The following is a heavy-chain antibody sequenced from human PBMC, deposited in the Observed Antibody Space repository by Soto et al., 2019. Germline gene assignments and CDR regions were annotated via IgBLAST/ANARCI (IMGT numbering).Heavy chain of an antibody. Sequence: PGGSLRLSCSASGFTFSSYAMHWVRQAPGKGLEYVSSISTNGGSTHYADSVKGRFTISRDNSKNTQYLQMSSLRADDTAVYYCVKGEYYYDSSGYYPFDYWRQGTLVTVSS. D-gene: IGHD3-22*01. V-gene: IGHV3-64D*06. CDR3: VKGEYYYDSSGYYPFDY. CDR1: GFTFSSYA. CDR2: ISTNGGST. J-gene: IGHJ4*02.